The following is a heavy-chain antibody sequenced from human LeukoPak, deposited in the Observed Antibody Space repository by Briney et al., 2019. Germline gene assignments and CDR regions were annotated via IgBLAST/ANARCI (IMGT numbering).Heavy chain of an antibody. J-gene: IGHJ5*02. CDR2: IYYSGST. CDR1: GGSISSSSYY. Sequence: KPSETLSLTCTVSGGSISSSSYYWGWIRQPPGKGLEWIGSIYYSGSTYYNPSLKSRVTISVDTSKNQFSLRLSSVTAADTAVYYCAREAITGLNWFDPWGQGTLVTVSS. V-gene: IGHV4-39*07. D-gene: IGHD1-20*01. CDR3: AREAITGLNWFDP.